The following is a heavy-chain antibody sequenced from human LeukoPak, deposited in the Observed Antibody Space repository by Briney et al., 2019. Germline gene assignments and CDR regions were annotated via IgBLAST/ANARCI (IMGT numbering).Heavy chain of an antibody. CDR1: GGSISSYY. J-gene: IGHJ4*02. CDR3: ARSFDSSGLVDY. V-gene: IGHV4-39*01. CDR2: IYYSGST. Sequence: SETLSLTCTVSGGSISSYYWGWIRQPPGKGPEWIGSIYYSGSTYYNPSLKSRVTISVDTSKNQFSLKLSSVTAADTAVYYCARSFDSSGLVDYWGQGTLVTVSS. D-gene: IGHD3-22*01.